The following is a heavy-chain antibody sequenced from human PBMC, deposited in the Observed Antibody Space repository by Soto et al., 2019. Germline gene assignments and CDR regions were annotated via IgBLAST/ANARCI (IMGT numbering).Heavy chain of an antibody. CDR3: ARKGGAYSSSSEDHYYYGMDV. D-gene: IGHD6-6*01. J-gene: IGHJ6*02. CDR1: GGTFSSYA. CDR2: IIPIFGTA. V-gene: IGHV1-69*13. Sequence: GASVKVSFKASGGTFSSYAISWVRQAPGQGLEWMGGIIPIFGTANYAQKFQGRVTITADESTSTAYMELSSLRSEDTAVYYCARKGGAYSSSSEDHYYYGMDVWGQGTTVTVSS.